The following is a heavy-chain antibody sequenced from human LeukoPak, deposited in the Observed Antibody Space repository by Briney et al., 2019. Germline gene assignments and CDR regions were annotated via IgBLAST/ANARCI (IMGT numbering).Heavy chain of an antibody. CDR2: ISGSGGST. D-gene: IGHD3-3*01. Sequence: GGSLRLSCAASGFTFSDYYMSWIRQAPGKGLEWVSAISGSGGSTYYADSVKGRFTISRDNSKNTLYLQMNSLRAEDTAVYYCAKDKPYYDFWSGKSDAFDIWGQGTMVTVSS. V-gene: IGHV3-23*01. CDR3: AKDKPYYDFWSGKSDAFDI. J-gene: IGHJ3*02. CDR1: GFTFSDYY.